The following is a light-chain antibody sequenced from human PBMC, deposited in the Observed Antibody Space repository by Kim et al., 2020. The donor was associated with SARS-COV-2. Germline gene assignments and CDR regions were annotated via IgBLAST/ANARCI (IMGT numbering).Light chain of an antibody. V-gene: IGKV3-11*01. CDR3: QQRKSWPIT. Sequence: EIVLTQSPVTLSLSPGERATLSCRASQSVNSFLAWYQKKPGQAPRLLIYDASNRATGIPARFSGSGSGTDFTLTISSLEPEDFAVYYCQQRKSWPITFGQGTRLEIK. J-gene: IGKJ5*01. CDR1: QSVNSF. CDR2: DAS.